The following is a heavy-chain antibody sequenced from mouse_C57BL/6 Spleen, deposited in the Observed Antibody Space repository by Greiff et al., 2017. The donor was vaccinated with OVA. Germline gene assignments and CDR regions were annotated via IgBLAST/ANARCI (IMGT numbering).Heavy chain of an antibody. CDR1: GSPFPSSW. J-gene: IGHJ3*01. Sequence: QVQLQQPGAELVRPGSSVKLSCKASGSPFPSSWMAWVKQRPGQGLEWIGNIYPSDSEPHSNQKFKDKATLTVDKSSSTAYMQLSSLTSEDSAVYYCARDYGSSYWFAYWGQGTLVTVSA. CDR3: ARDYGSSYWFAY. D-gene: IGHD1-1*01. V-gene: IGHV1-61*01. CDR2: IYPSDSEP.